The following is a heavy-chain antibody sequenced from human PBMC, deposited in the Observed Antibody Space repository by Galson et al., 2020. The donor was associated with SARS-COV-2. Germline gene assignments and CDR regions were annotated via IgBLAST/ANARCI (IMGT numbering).Heavy chain of an antibody. J-gene: IGHJ4*02. CDR1: EFTFSNYW. CDR3: AAHSGSYYGFDY. D-gene: IGHD1-26*01. CDR2: MNSDGSST. Sequence: ALHGESLKISCATTEFTFSNYWMHWVSQVPGKGMIWVSRMNSDGSSTKYADSVKGRFTISRDNAKHTLYLQMNSLRAEDTAVYYCAAHSGSYYGFDYCGQGTQVTVAS. V-gene: IGHV3-74*01.